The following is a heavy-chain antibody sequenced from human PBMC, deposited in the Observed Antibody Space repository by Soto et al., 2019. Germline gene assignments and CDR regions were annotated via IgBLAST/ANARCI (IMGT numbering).Heavy chain of an antibody. CDR1: GFSLSTSGVG. Sequence: SGPTLVNPTQTLTLTCTVSGFSLSTSGVGVGWIRQPPGKALEWLALIYWDDDKRYSPSLKSRLTITKDTSKNQVGLRMTNRGAVDTATYYCAQSPPPTETTGAEYFQHWGHGTPVTVSS. D-gene: IGHD4-17*01. CDR2: IYWDDDK. CDR3: AQSPPPTETTGAEYFQH. V-gene: IGHV2-5*02. J-gene: IGHJ1*01.